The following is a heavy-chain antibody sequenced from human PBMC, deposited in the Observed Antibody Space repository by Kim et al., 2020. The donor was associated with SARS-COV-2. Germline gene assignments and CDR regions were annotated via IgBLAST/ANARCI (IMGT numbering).Heavy chain of an antibody. CDR1: GGSISRHY. D-gene: IGHD3-10*01. CDR2: IYYSGST. Sequence: SETLSLTCTVSGGSISRHYWSWIRQPPGKGLEWIGYIYYSGSTNYNPSLKSRVTISVDTSKNQFSLKLSSVTAADTAVYYCARGGTVFTMVRGPYYFDYWGQGTLVTVSS. J-gene: IGHJ4*02. V-gene: IGHV4-59*11. CDR3: ARGGTVFTMVRGPYYFDY.